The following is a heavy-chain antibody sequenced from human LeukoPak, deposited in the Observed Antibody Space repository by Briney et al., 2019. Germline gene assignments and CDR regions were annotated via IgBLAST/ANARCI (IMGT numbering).Heavy chain of an antibody. Sequence: GGSLRLSCAASGFTFSSYAIHWVRQAPGKGLGWVAVISYDGGNKYYADSVKGRFTISRDNSKSTLSLQMNSLSPEDTSVYYCARETDGMDVWGQGTTVTVSS. CDR3: ARETDGMDV. CDR1: GFTFSSYA. J-gene: IGHJ6*02. D-gene: IGHD2-21*02. V-gene: IGHV3-30-3*01. CDR2: ISYDGGNK.